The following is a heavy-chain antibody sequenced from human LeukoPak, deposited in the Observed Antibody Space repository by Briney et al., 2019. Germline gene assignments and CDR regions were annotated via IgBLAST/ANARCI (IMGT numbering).Heavy chain of an antibody. J-gene: IGHJ6*02. CDR3: ARDREAAAVVLGYYYGMDV. Sequence: ASVKVSCKASGYTFTGYYMHWVRQAPGQGLERMGIINPSGGSTNYAQKFQGRVTITADESTSTAYMELSSLRSEDTAVYYCARDREAAAVVLGYYYGMDVWGQGTTVTVSS. V-gene: IGHV1-46*01. D-gene: IGHD6-13*01. CDR1: GYTFTGYY. CDR2: INPSGGST.